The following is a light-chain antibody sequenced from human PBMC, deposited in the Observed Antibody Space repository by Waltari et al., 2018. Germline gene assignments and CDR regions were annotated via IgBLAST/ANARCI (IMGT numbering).Light chain of an antibody. Sequence: QSVLTQPPSASGTPGQTVTISCSGSSSNIGINSVYRYQQFPGTAPKLLIYRHNQRPSGVPDRFSGSKSGTSASLAISGLRFEDGADYYCAAWDDSLSGWVFGGGTKLTVL. J-gene: IGLJ3*02. V-gene: IGLV1-47*01. CDR3: AAWDDSLSGWV. CDR2: RHN. CDR1: SSNIGINS.